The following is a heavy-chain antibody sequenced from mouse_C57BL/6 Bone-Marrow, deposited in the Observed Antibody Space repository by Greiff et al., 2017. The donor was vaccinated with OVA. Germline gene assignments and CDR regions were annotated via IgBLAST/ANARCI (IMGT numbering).Heavy chain of an antibody. Sequence: VQLQQPGAELVRPGSSVKLSCKASGYTFTSYWMHWVKQRPIQGLEWIGNIDPSDSETPYNQKFKDKATLTVDKSSSTAYMQLSSLTSEDSAVYYCARGGGPYYFDYWGQGTTLTVSS. CDR2: IDPSDSET. CDR1: GYTFTSYW. D-gene: IGHD3-3*01. V-gene: IGHV1-52*01. J-gene: IGHJ2*01. CDR3: ARGGGPYYFDY.